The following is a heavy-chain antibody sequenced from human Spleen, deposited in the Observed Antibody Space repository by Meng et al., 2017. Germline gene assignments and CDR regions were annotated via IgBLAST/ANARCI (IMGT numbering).Heavy chain of an antibody. CDR1: GDSVSSKRAT. Sequence: QVQLQQSGPGLVKPSQTLLLTCDISGDSVSSKRATWNWIRQSPSRGLEWLGRTYYRSKWYHDSEVSVESRITINPDTSKNQFSLQLNSVTPEDTAVYYCARGYNYNYWGQGTLVTVSS. D-gene: IGHD5-18*01. V-gene: IGHV6-1*01. J-gene: IGHJ4*02. CDR3: ARGYNYNY. CDR2: TYYRSKWYH.